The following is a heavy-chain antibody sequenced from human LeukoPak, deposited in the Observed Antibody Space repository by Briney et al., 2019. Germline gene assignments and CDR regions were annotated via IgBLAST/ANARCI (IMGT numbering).Heavy chain of an antibody. Sequence: SETLSLTCTVSGGSISSYYWSWIRQPPGKGLEWIGYIYYSGSTNYNPSLKSRVTISVDTSKNQFSLKLSSVTAADTAVYYCAREGRYGYYYGMDVWDQGTTVTVSS. CDR2: IYYSGST. CDR3: AREGRYGYYYGMDV. CDR1: GGSISSYY. V-gene: IGHV4-59*12. J-gene: IGHJ6*02. D-gene: IGHD3-16*01.